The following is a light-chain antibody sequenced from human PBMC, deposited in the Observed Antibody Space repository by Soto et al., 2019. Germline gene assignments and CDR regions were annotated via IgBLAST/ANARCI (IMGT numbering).Light chain of an antibody. Sequence: QSALTQPRSVSGSPGQSVTMSCTGTSSDVGGYNYVSWYQQHPGKAPKLMIYDVTKRPSGVPDRFSGSKSGNSASLTISGLQAEDEADYYCYSYGGSNSLVFGGGTQLTVL. V-gene: IGLV2-11*01. J-gene: IGLJ3*02. CDR3: YSYGGSNSLV. CDR2: DVT. CDR1: SSDVGGYNY.